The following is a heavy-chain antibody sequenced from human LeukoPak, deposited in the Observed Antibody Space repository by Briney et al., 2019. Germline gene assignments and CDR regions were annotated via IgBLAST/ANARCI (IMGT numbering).Heavy chain of an antibody. Sequence: GGSLRLSCAASGFTFSRYAMHWVRQAPGKGLVWVSRINFDGSSTTYADSVKGRFTISRDNAKNTLYLQMNSLRVEDTAVYYCARPLSSNCRIDPWGQGTLVTVSS. J-gene: IGHJ5*02. D-gene: IGHD1-1*01. CDR1: GFTFSRYA. CDR2: INFDGSST. V-gene: IGHV3-74*01. CDR3: ARPLSSNCRIDP.